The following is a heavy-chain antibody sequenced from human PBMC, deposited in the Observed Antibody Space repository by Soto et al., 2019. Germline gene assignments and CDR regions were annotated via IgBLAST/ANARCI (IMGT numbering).Heavy chain of an antibody. D-gene: IGHD5-18*01. CDR1: GGSISSGGYY. CDR2: IYYSGST. V-gene: IGHV4-31*03. CDR3: ARLPTAGYRERWFDP. Sequence: SETLSLTCTVSGGSISSGGYYWSWIRQHPGKGLEWIGYIYYSGSTYYNPSLKSRVTISVDTSKNQFSLKLSSVTAADTAVYYCARLPTAGYRERWFDPWGKGTLVTVSS. J-gene: IGHJ5*02.